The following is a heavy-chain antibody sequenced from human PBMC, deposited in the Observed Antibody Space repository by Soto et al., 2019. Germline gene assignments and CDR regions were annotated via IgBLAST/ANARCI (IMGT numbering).Heavy chain of an antibody. CDR2: IDPRVSQT. V-gene: IGHV5-10-1*01. CDR3: ARQIYDSDTGPNCQYYFDS. Sequence: ESQKVSRNGSGYSSAGYWITWVRHQPGKGLEWMGRIDPRVSQTYYSPSVRCHVTISVSRSITTVFLQRSSLKASDTAMYYCARQIYDSDTGPNCQYYFDSWGQGTPVTVSS. J-gene: IGHJ4*02. CDR1: GYSSAGYW. D-gene: IGHD3-22*01.